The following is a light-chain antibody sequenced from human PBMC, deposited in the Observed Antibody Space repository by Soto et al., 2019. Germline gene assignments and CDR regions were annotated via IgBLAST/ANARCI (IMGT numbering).Light chain of an antibody. CDR3: QQYGSSPLWT. Sequence: EIALTQSPGTLSFSPGERATISCRASQRVRRSYLAWYQQKPGQAPRLLIYGASSRATGIPDRFSGSGSGPDFTLTITRLETEEFAVYYCQQYGSSPLWTFGQGTKVEIK. J-gene: IGKJ1*01. CDR2: GAS. V-gene: IGKV3-20*01. CDR1: QRVRRSY.